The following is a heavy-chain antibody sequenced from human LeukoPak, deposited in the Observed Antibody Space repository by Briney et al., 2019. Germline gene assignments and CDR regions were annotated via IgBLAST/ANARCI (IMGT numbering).Heavy chain of an antibody. V-gene: IGHV1-2*02. CDR2: INPNSGGT. J-gene: IGHJ5*02. CDR3: ARAPYGGWFDP. CDR1: GYTFTGYY. D-gene: IGHD2-21*01. Sequence: GASVKVSCKASGYTFTGYYMHWVRQAPGKGLEWMGWINPNSGGTNYAQKFQGRVTMTRDTSISTAYMEPSRLRSDDTAVYYCARAPYGGWFDPWGQGTLVTVSS.